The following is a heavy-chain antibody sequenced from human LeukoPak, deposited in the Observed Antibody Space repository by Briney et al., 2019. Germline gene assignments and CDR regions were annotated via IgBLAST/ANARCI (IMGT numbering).Heavy chain of an antibody. Sequence: SETLSLTCTVSGGSISSSNYQWGWIRQPAGKGLEWIGRIYTSGSANYNPSLKSRVTISVDTSKNQFSLRLSSVTAADTAVYYCARGRHDSSGYYQIYHLDYWGQGTLVTVSS. V-gene: IGHV4-61*02. D-gene: IGHD3-22*01. CDR2: IYTSGSA. CDR3: ARGRHDSSGYYQIYHLDY. J-gene: IGHJ4*02. CDR1: GGSISSSNYQ.